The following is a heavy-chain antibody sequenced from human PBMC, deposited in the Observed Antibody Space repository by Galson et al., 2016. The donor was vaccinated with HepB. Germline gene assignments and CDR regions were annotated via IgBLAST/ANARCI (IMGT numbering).Heavy chain of an antibody. D-gene: IGHD2-2*01. Sequence: SLRLSCAASGFTFKYHAMSWVRQAPGSGLEWFAVISDGGTAHYADSVKGRFTISRDNSKNTVYLQMDSLRAEDRAEYYCARVSGPWVGVPAAKVYFDFWGQGTLVIVSS. CDR3: ARVSGPWVGVPAAKVYFDF. CDR2: ISDGGTA. J-gene: IGHJ4*02. CDR1: GFTFKYHA. V-gene: IGHV3-23*01.